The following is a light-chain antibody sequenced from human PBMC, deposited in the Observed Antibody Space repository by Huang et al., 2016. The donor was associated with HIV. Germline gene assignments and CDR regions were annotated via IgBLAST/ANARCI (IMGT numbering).Light chain of an antibody. CDR1: QGISNW. CDR3: QQANSFPELS. Sequence: DIQMTQSPSSVSASVGDRVTITCRASQGISNWLAWYQQKPGKAPTLLIYAASNLQSGAPSRFSGSGSGTFFTITISSLQPEDSATYYCQQANSFPELSFGGGTRVEI. J-gene: IGKJ4*01. V-gene: IGKV1-12*01. CDR2: AAS.